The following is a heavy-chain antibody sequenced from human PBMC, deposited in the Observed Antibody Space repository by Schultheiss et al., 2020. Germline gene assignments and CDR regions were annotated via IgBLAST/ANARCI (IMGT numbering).Heavy chain of an antibody. D-gene: IGHD2-21*01. J-gene: IGHJ2*01. CDR1: GFTFSSYA. CDR2: ISGSGGST. V-gene: IGHV3-23*01. Sequence: GGSLRLSCAASGFTFSSYAMSWVRQAPGKGLEWVSAISGSGGSTYYADSVKGRFTISKDNSKNTLYLQMNSLRAEDTAVYYCAKGHRFLLYWYFDLWGRGTLVTVSS. CDR3: AKGHRFLLYWYFDL.